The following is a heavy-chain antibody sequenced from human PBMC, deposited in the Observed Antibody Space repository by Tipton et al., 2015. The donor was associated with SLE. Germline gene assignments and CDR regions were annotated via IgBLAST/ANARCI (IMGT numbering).Heavy chain of an antibody. CDR1: GGTFSSYA. Sequence: QLVQSGAEVKKPGSSVKVSCKASGGTFSSYAISWVRQAPGQGLEWMGRIIPILGIANYAQKFQGRVTITADKSTSTAYMELSSLRSEDTAVYYCANLGYSSSWTTGYWGQGTLVTVSS. J-gene: IGHJ4*02. CDR3: ANLGYSSSWTTGY. CDR2: IIPILGIA. D-gene: IGHD6-13*01. V-gene: IGHV1-69*09.